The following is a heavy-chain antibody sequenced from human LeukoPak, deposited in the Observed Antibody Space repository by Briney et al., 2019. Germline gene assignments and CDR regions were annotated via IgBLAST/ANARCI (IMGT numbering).Heavy chain of an antibody. V-gene: IGHV4-34*01. D-gene: IGHD2-2*01. J-gene: IGHJ6*03. CDR3: ARVVVVVPAAVYYYYYYMDV. CDR2: INHSGST. Sequence: PSETLSLTCAVYGGSFSGYYWSWIRQPPGKGLEWIGEINHSGSTNYNPSLQSRVTISVDTSKNQFSLKLSSVTAADTAVYYCARVVVVVPAAVYYYYYYMDVWGKGTTVTVSS. CDR1: GGSFSGYY.